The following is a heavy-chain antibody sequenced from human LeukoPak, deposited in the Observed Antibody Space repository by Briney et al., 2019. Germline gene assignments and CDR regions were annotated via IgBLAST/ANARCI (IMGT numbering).Heavy chain of an antibody. J-gene: IGHJ3*02. CDR2: IYYSGST. V-gene: IGHV4-31*03. Sequence: PSQTLSLTCTVSGGSISSGAYYWTWIRQLPGKGPEWIGYIYYSGSTYYSPSLKSRVTISVDTSKKQFSLKLNSVTAADTAVYYCARGRNDYVWGSYRYTDAFDIWGQGTMVTVSS. CDR3: ARGRNDYVWGSYRYTDAFDI. CDR1: GGSISSGAYY. D-gene: IGHD3-16*02.